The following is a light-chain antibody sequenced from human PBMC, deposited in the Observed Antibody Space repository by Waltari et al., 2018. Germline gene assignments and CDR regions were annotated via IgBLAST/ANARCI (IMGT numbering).Light chain of an antibody. Sequence: EIVLTQSPATLSLSPGHGATLSCRASQTVYNFLAWYQQKPGQAPRLLIYDASNRATGIPARFSGSGFATDFTLTISSLEPEDFAVYYCQQRYDWPLTFGGGTKVEI. CDR1: QTVYNF. V-gene: IGKV3-11*01. J-gene: IGKJ4*01. CDR3: QQRYDWPLT. CDR2: DAS.